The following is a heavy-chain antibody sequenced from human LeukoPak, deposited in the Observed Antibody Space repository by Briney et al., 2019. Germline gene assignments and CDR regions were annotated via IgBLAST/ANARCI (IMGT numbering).Heavy chain of an antibody. CDR2: ISSSGSTI. D-gene: IGHD3-10*01. CDR1: GFTFSDYY. J-gene: IGHJ4*02. V-gene: IGHV3-11*01. CDR3: ALDQYYYGSGSPDY. Sequence: GGSLRLSCAASGFTFSDYYMSWIRQAPGKGLEWVSYISSSGSTIYYADSVKGRFTISRDNAKNSLYLQMTSLRAEDTAVYYCALDQYYYGSGSPDYWGQGTLVTVSS.